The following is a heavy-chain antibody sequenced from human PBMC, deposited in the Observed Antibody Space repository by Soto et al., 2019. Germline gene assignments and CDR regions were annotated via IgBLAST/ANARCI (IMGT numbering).Heavy chain of an antibody. D-gene: IGHD3-10*01. V-gene: IGHV3-74*01. CDR3: ARLLGGSGSLIDY. J-gene: IGHJ4*02. Sequence: EVQLVESGGGLVQPGGSLRLSCAASGFIFSGYWMHWVRQAPGKGMVWVSRINSDGSTTSYADSVKGRFTISRDNAKNTMYLQMTSLGAEDTAVYYCARLLGGSGSLIDYWGQGTLVTVSS. CDR1: GFIFSGYW. CDR2: INSDGSTT.